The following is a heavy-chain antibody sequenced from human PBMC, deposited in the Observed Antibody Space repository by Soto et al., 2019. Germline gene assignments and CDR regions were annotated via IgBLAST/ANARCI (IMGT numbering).Heavy chain of an antibody. CDR1: VFTFSSYA. CDR2: ISGSGGST. J-gene: IGHJ4*02. Sequence: PGGSLRLSWATSVFTFSSYAMTWVRQAPGKGLEWVSAISGSGGSTYYADSVKGRFTISRDNSKNTLYLQMNSLRAEDTVVYYCAKDGIVVVTRYLDYWGQGTLVTVSS. D-gene: IGHD3-22*01. CDR3: AKDGIVVVTRYLDY. V-gene: IGHV3-23*01.